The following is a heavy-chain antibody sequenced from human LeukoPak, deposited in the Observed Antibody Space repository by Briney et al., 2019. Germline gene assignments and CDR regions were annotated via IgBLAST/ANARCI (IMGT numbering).Heavy chain of an antibody. D-gene: IGHD5-18*01. CDR1: GFTFSSYA. J-gene: IGHJ4*02. CDR3: ARVEIQLWFDY. CDR2: ISSSGSTI. V-gene: IGHV3-48*03. Sequence: GGSLRLSCAASGFTFSSYAMNWVRQAPGKGLEWVSYISSSGSTIYYADSVKGRFTISRDNAKNSLYLQMNSLRAENTAVYYCARVEIQLWFDYWGQGTLVTVSS.